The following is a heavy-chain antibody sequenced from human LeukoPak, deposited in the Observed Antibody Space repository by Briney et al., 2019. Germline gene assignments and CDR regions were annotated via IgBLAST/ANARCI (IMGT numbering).Heavy chain of an antibody. D-gene: IGHD6-13*01. CDR2: ISDGGAYT. CDR1: GFTFNEYY. V-gene: IGHV3-11*06. Sequence: GGSLRLSCAASGFTFNEYYMSWIRQAPGKGLEWVSHISDGGAYTKYADSVKGRFTISRDNAKNSLYLQMNSPTAADTAVYYCARVRTNSWYSDSWGQGTLVTVSS. J-gene: IGHJ4*02. CDR3: ARVRTNSWYSDS.